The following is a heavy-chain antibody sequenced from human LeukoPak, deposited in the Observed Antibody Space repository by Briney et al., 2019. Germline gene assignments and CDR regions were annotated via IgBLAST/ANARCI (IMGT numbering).Heavy chain of an antibody. CDR1: GGSISSSSYY. D-gene: IGHD6-13*01. V-gene: IGHV4-39*07. Sequence: SETLSLTCTVSGGSISSSSYYWGWIRQPPGKGLEWIGSIYYSGSTYYNPSLKSRVTISVDTSKNQFSLKLSSVTAADTAVYYCAVYSSSWYSLGAFDIWGQGTMVTVSS. CDR2: IYYSGST. J-gene: IGHJ3*02. CDR3: AVYSSSWYSLGAFDI.